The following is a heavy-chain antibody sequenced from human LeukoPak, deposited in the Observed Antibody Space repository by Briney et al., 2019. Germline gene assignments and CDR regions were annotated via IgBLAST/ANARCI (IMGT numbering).Heavy chain of an antibody. CDR2: INSKSYGGTT. D-gene: IGHD1-26*01. CDR3: TRGGRSFDT. J-gene: IGHJ3*02. Sequence: GGSLRLSCAASGFTFSSYEMNWVRQAPGKGLEWVGFINSKSYGGTTEYAASVKGRFTISREESRSTAYLQMNSLKTEDTAVYYCTRGGRSFDTWGQGTMVTVSS. V-gene: IGHV3-49*04. CDR1: GFTFSSYE.